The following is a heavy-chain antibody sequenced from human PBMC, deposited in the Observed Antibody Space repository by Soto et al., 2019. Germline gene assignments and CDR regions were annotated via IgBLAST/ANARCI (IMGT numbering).Heavy chain of an antibody. CDR2: IYYSGST. D-gene: IGHD3-3*01. J-gene: IGHJ6*02. CDR1: GGSISSYY. CDR3: AGGAYDFWSGYSYYYYGMDV. Sequence: PSETLSLTCTVSGGSISSYYWSWIRQPPGKGLEWIGYIYYSGSTNYNPSLKSRVTISVDTSKNQFSLKLSSVTAADTAVYYCAGGAYDFWSGYSYYYYGMDVWGQGTTVTVSS. V-gene: IGHV4-59*01.